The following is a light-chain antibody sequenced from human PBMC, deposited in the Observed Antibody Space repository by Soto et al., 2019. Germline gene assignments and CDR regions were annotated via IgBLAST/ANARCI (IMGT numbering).Light chain of an antibody. J-gene: IGKJ1*01. Sequence: EIVLTQSPATLSLSPGERATLSCRASQSVSSYLAWYQQKPGQPPRLLIYDKSNRATGIPARFAGSGSGTDFNLTISSLEPEDFAVYYCQQRFNWPTFGQGTKV. CDR2: DKS. CDR3: QQRFNWPT. V-gene: IGKV3-11*01. CDR1: QSVSSY.